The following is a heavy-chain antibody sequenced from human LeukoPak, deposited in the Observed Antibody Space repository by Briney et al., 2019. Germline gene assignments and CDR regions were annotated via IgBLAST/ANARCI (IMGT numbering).Heavy chain of an antibody. CDR2: ISGDGGST. CDR1: GFTFDDYA. D-gene: IGHD3-22*01. Sequence: GGSLRLSCAASGFTFDDYAMHWVRQAPGKGLEWVSLISGDGGSTYYADSVKGRFTISRDNSKNSLYLQMNSLRTEDTALYYCAKDMDYYDSSGYSYYYYYGMDVWGQGTTVTVSS. J-gene: IGHJ6*02. CDR3: AKDMDYYDSSGYSYYYYYGMDV. V-gene: IGHV3-43*02.